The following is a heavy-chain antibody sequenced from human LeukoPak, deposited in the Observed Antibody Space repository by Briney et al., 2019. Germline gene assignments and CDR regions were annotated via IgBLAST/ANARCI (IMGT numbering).Heavy chain of an antibody. CDR3: AREERYSSSWYTVYYYYYMDV. V-gene: IGHV3-11*04. Sequence: GGSLRLSCAASGFTFSDYNMRWIRQAPGKGLEWVSYISSSSSTIYYADSVKGRFTISRDNAKNSLYLQMNSLRAEDMAVYYCAREERYSSSWYTVYYYYYMDVWGKGTTVTISS. J-gene: IGHJ6*03. D-gene: IGHD6-13*01. CDR1: GFTFSDYN. CDR2: ISSSSSTI.